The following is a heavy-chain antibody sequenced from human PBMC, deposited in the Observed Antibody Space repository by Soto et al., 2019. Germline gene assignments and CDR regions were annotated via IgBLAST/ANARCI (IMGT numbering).Heavy chain of an antibody. CDR3: AKDGRNVYNLFY. V-gene: IGHV4-4*02. D-gene: IGHD1-1*01. CDR1: GDSISSGGW. Sequence: QVQLQESGPGVVKPSGTLSLTCAVSGDSISSGGWWSWVRQPPGKGLEWLGEIYHSGSTNYNPSLKSRVTILVDMSKNHFSLNLNSVNVADTAIYYCAKDGRNVYNLFYWGQGTRVTVSS. CDR2: IYHSGST. J-gene: IGHJ4*02.